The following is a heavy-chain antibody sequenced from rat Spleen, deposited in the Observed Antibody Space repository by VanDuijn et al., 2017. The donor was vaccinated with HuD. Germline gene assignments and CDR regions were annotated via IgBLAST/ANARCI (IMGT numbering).Heavy chain of an antibody. CDR1: GFTFSNYG. D-gene: IGHD1-1*01. V-gene: IGHV5S13*01. CDR3: GRHAGYYSGDYVLDA. CDR2: ITNGGGHT. J-gene: IGHJ4*01. Sequence: EVQLMKSGGGLVQPGRSLKLSCAASGFTFSNYGMAWVRQAPAKGLEWVASITNGGGHTYYRDSVKGRFTVSRDNTKSTLYLQMDSLRSEDTATYYCGRHAGYYSGDYVLDAWGQGASVTVSS.